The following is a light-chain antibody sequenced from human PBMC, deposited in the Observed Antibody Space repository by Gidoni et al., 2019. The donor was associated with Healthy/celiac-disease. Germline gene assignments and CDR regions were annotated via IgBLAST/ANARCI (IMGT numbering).Light chain of an antibody. CDR3: QQYGSSPYT. Sequence: DIVLTQSSGTLSLSPGERATLSCKASQSVSRNYLVWYQQTPGQAPRLLIFGASSRATGIPDRFSGSGSGTDFTLTISRLEPEDFAVYYCQQYGSSPYTFGQGTKLEIK. CDR2: GAS. CDR1: QSVSRNY. V-gene: IGKV3-20*01. J-gene: IGKJ2*01.